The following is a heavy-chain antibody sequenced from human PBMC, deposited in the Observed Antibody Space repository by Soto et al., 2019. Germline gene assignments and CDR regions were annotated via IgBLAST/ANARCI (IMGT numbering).Heavy chain of an antibody. CDR1: GFTFSIYG. Sequence: GGSLRLSCAASGFTFSIYGMHWVRHAPGEGLEWVAVISYDGSNKYYADSVKGRFTISRDNSKNTLYLQMNSLRAEDTAVYYCAKDGGFGENSVYYFDYWGQGTLVTVSS. CDR2: ISYDGSNK. J-gene: IGHJ4*02. V-gene: IGHV3-30*18. D-gene: IGHD3-10*01. CDR3: AKDGGFGENSVYYFDY.